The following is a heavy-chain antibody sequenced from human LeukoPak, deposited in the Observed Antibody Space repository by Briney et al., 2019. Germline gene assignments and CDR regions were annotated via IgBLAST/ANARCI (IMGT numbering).Heavy chain of an antibody. V-gene: IGHV4-39*01. J-gene: IGHJ4*02. CDR3: ARRVVVAATFDY. D-gene: IGHD2-15*01. Sequence: SETLSLTCTVSGDSISSSTFYWGWIRQPPGKGLEWIGSIYYSGSTYYNPSLKSRVTISVDTSKSQLSLKLSSVTAADTAVYYCARRVVVAATFDYWGQGTLVTVSS. CDR1: GDSISSSTFY. CDR2: IYYSGST.